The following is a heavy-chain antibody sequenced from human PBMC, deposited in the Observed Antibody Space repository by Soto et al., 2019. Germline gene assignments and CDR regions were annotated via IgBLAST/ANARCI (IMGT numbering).Heavy chain of an antibody. CDR2: ISSTGRTI. V-gene: IGHV3-48*03. Sequence: PGGSLRLSCAASGFIFSSYEMSWVRQAPGKGLEWVSYISSTGRTIYYADSVKGRFTISRDNTKNSLYLQMNSLRAEDTAVYYCARDLWCAYWGQGTLVTVSS. CDR3: ARDLWCAY. CDR1: GFIFSSYE. J-gene: IGHJ4*02. D-gene: IGHD2-8*01.